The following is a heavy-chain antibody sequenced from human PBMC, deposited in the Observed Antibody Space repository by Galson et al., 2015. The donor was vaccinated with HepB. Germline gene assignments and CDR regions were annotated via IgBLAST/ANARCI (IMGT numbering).Heavy chain of an antibody. CDR2: IYPGHNT. V-gene: IGHV3-53*01. J-gene: IGHJ4*02. CDR1: GFTVGSTH. Sequence: SLRLSCEAYGFTVGSTHMSWVRQAPGKGLEWLSVIYPGHNTYYADSVKGRFTISRDNSKNTLYLQMNSLRAEDTAVYYCARENARYYFDYWGQGTLVTVSS. D-gene: IGHD6-6*01. CDR3: ARENARYYFDY.